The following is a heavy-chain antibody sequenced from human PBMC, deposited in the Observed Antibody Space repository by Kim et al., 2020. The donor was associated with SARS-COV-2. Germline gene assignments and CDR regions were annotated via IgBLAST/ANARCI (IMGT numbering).Heavy chain of an antibody. Sequence: GGSLRLSCAASGFTFRTYCMHWVRQVPGKGLMCVAHISHDGSRTNYADSVKGRFTISRDNAKNTLYLQMNTLRAEDTAVYYCARDGPRDTPFDYWGQGTLVTVSS. D-gene: IGHD5-18*01. CDR2: ISHDGSRT. J-gene: IGHJ4*02. CDR1: GFTFRTYC. CDR3: ARDGPRDTPFDY. V-gene: IGHV3-74*01.